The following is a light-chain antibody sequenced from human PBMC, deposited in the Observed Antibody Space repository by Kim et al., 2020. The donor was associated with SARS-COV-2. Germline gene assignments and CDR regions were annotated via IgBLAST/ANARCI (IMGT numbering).Light chain of an antibody. J-gene: IGKJ1*01. CDR3: MQTTQSRWT. CDR2: EIS. CDR1: PSLVHSDGNTY. Sequence: PAYISCTSSPSLVHSDGNTYLSWLHQRPGQPPRLLIYEISNRFSGVPDRFRGSGAGTDFTLKITRVEAEDVGLYYCMQTTQSRWTFGQGTKVDIK. V-gene: IGKV2-24*01.